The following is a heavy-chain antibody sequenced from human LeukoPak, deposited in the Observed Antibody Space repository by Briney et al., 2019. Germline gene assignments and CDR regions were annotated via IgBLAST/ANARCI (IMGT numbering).Heavy chain of an antibody. CDR3: AREDCSSTSCSAVFDAFDI. Sequence: GGSLRLSCAASGFTFSSYSMNWVRQAPGKGLEWVSSISSSSSYIYYADSVKGRFTISRDNAKNSLYLQMNSLRAEDTAVYYCAREDCSSTSCSAVFDAFDIWGQGTMVTVSS. CDR2: ISSSSSYI. V-gene: IGHV3-21*01. CDR1: GFTFSSYS. J-gene: IGHJ3*02. D-gene: IGHD2-2*01.